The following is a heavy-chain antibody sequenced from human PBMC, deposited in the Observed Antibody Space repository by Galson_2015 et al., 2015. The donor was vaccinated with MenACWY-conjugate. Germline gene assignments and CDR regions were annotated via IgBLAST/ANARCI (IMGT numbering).Heavy chain of an antibody. CDR1: GFTFGDYA. D-gene: IGHD3-22*01. CDR2: IRSKAYGGTT. CDR3: TRPHSYYYDSSGYYPFDY. V-gene: IGHV3-49*03. J-gene: IGHJ4*02. Sequence: SLRLSCAASGFTFGDYAMSWFRQAPGKGLEWVGFIRSKAYGGTTEYAASVKGRFTISRDDSKSIAYLQMNSLKTEDTAVYYCTRPHSYYYDSSGYYPFDYWGQGTLVTVSS.